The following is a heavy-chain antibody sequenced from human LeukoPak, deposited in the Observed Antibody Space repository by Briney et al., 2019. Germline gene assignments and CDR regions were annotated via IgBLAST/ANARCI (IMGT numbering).Heavy chain of an antibody. CDR2: IYSNVTT. CDR1: GGSISSYY. V-gene: IGHV4-4*07. Sequence: SETLSLTCTVSGGSISSYYWSWIRQPAGKGLEWIGRIYSNVTTNYNPSLKSRVAMSVDASRNQFSLKLSSVTAADTAVYYCARDSEATAGRSYGYWGQGTQVTVSP. J-gene: IGHJ4*02. CDR3: ARDSEATAGRSYGY. D-gene: IGHD6-13*01.